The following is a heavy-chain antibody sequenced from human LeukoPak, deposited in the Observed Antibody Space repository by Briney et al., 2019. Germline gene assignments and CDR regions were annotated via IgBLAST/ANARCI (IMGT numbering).Heavy chain of an antibody. CDR3: ARGRKDIVVVPAAIFNY. Sequence: SETLSLTCAVHGRSFSGYYCCWIRQPLWKWLEWVGEKHQSGSPNYNLSLKSRVTISVDTYKNQFSLKLSSVTAADTAVYYCARGRKDIVVVPAAIFNYWGRGTLVTVSS. V-gene: IGHV4-34*01. J-gene: IGHJ4*02. CDR1: GRSFSGYY. CDR2: KHQSGSP. D-gene: IGHD2-2*01.